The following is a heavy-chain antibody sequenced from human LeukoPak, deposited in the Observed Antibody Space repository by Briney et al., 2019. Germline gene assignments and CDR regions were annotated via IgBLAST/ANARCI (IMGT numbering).Heavy chain of an antibody. J-gene: IGHJ5*02. D-gene: IGHD1-26*01. CDR2: IYTSGSA. CDR3: ARGLVGATGDQNFFDP. V-gene: IGHV4-4*07. CDR1: PDSFGNYY. Sequence: PSDTLSLTCTVSPDSFGNYYWRCIRLPAGKGLEWIGRIYTSGSATYNPSLKSRVTMSVDKSKNQFSLNLSSLTAADTAVYYCARGLVGATGDQNFFDPWGQGTLVTVSS.